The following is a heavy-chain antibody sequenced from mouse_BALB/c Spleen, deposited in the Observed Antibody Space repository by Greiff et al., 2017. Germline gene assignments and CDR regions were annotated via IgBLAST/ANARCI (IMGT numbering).Heavy chain of an antibody. V-gene: IGHV1-4*01. CDR2: INPSSGYT. J-gene: IGHJ2*01. Sequence: VKLMESGAELARPGASVKMSCKASGYTFTSYTMHWVKQRPGQGLEWIGYINPSSGYTNYNQKFKDKATLTADKSSSTAYMQLSSLTSEDSAVYYCARGEHYYGFFDYWGQGTTLTVSS. CDR3: ARGEHYYGFFDY. CDR1: GYTFTSYT. D-gene: IGHD1-2*01.